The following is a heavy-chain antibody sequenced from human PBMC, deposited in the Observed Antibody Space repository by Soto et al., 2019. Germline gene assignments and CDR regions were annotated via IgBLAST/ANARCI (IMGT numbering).Heavy chain of an antibody. J-gene: IGHJ4*01. CDR1: GASITGTSY. Sequence: SETLSLTCTVSGASITGTSYWSWIRQPAGKGLEWIGRFSLSGTTYYNPSLERRVTLSIDTSKNQFSLNVTSATAADTAVYYCARGRASYLYYFDYWGRGALVTVSS. CDR3: ARGRASYLYYFDY. CDR2: FSLSGTT. D-gene: IGHD3-10*01. V-gene: IGHV4-4*07.